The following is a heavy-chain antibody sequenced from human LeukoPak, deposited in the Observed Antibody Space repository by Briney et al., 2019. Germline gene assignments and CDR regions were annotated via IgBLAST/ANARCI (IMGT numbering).Heavy chain of an antibody. CDR3: AGGWLVPANDY. J-gene: IGHJ4*02. CDR1: GFTFSSYA. CDR2: ISGSGGST. Sequence: HTGGSLRLSCAASGFTFSSYAMSWVRQAPGKGLEWVSAISGSGGSTYYADSVKGRFTIPRDNSKNTLYLQMNSLRAEDTAVYYCAGGWLVPANDYWGQGTLVTVSS. D-gene: IGHD6-19*01. V-gene: IGHV3-23*01.